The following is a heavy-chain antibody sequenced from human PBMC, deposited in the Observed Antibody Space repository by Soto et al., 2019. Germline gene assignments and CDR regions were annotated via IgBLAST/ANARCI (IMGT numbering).Heavy chain of an antibody. D-gene: IGHD3-3*01. CDR1: GYTFTSYY. Sequence: EASVKVSCKASGYTFTSYYMHWVRQAPGQGLEWMGIINPSGGRTNYAQKFQGRVTMTRDTSTNTVYMELSSLRSEDTAVYYCAGGVSDYDLWSGYYGDLAYWTQGTLVPVSS. V-gene: IGHV1-46*01. J-gene: IGHJ4*02. CDR2: INPSGGRT. CDR3: AGGVSDYDLWSGYYGDLAY.